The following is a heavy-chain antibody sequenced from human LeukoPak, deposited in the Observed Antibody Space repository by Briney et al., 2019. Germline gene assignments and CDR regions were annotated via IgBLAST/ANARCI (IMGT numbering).Heavy chain of an antibody. D-gene: IGHD3-16*01. Sequence: ASVKLSCKASGSTFSSYAITWVRQAPGPGLEWMGGIIPILGIANYAQTFPGRVTITADKSTSTAYMELSSLRSEDTAVYYCARDSALISYSYYGIDVWGQGTTVTVSS. CDR3: ARDSALISYSYYGIDV. CDR1: GSTFSSYA. V-gene: IGHV1-69*10. J-gene: IGHJ6*02. CDR2: IIPILGIA.